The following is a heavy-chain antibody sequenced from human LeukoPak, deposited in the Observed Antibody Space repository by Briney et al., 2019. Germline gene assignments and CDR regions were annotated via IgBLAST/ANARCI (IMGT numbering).Heavy chain of an antibody. CDR1: GGTFNSYA. CDR2: IIPIFGTA. Sequence: ASVKVSCKDSGGTFNSYAISWVRQASGQGGEWMGRIIPIFGTANYVQKFQGRGTITTDEYKSKDYMELSSLRSEDTAVYYCAREIMASYSGSYYFDYWGQGTLVTVSS. V-gene: IGHV1-69*05. D-gene: IGHD1-26*01. J-gene: IGHJ4*02. CDR3: AREIMASYSGSYYFDY.